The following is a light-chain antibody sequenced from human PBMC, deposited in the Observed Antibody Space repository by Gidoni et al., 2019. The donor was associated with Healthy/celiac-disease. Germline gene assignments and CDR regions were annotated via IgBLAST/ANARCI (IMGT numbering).Light chain of an antibody. CDR1: QRVSSY. Sequence: IVLTQYPATLSLSPGETATLSCRASQRVSSYLAWYQHKPGQAPSLLIYDASNRATGIPARFSGSGSGTDFTLTISSLEPEDFAVYYCQQRSNWPWTFGQGTKVEIK. J-gene: IGKJ1*01. CDR2: DAS. V-gene: IGKV3-11*01. CDR3: QQRSNWPWT.